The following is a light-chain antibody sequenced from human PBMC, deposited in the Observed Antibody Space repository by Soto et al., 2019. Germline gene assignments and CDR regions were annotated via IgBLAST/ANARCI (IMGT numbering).Light chain of an antibody. V-gene: IGLV3-1*01. J-gene: IGLJ2*01. Sequence: SYELTQSPSVSVSPGQTVSITCSGVNLGHKYVCWYQQKPGHPPVLVTYQNNKRPSGIPERFSGSNSGNTATLTISGTQPMDEADYCCQAWDSSTAVFGGWTKLTVL. CDR3: QAWDSSTAV. CDR2: QNN. CDR1: NLGHKY.